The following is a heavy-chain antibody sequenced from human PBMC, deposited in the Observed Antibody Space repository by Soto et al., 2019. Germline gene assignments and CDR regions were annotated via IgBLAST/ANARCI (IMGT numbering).Heavy chain of an antibody. J-gene: IGHJ5*02. V-gene: IGHV3-11*06. D-gene: IGHD6-13*01. CDR3: SRAPGSSSWYGKWFDP. Sequence: GGSLRLSCAASGFTFSDYYMSWIRQAPGLGLEWVSYISSSSSYTNYADSVKGRFTISRDNAKNSLYLQMNSLRAEDTASYYCSRAPGSSSWYGKWFDPWGEATLVTVSA. CDR2: ISSSSSYT. CDR1: GFTFSDYY.